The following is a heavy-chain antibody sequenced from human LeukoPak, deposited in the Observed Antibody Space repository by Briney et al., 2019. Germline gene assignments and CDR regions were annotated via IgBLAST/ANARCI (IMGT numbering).Heavy chain of an antibody. V-gene: IGHV1-18*01. CDR3: AGDQDYYGSGSFYAFDI. D-gene: IGHD3-10*01. CDR1: GYTFTSYG. J-gene: IGHJ3*02. Sequence: ASVKVSCKASGYTFTSYGISWVRQAPGQGLEWMGWISAYNGNTNYAQKLQGRVTMTTDTSTSTAYMELRSLRSGDTAVYYCAGDQDYYGSGSFYAFDIWGQGTMVTVSS. CDR2: ISAYNGNT.